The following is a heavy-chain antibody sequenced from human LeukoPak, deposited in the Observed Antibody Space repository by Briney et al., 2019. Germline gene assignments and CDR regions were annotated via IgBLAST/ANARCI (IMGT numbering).Heavy chain of an antibody. CDR1: GGSFTSYS. CDR3: AAGGAYEFRDDY. CDR2: IIPIYGRA. J-gene: IGHJ4*02. D-gene: IGHD3-3*01. Sequence: SVKVSCKASGGSFTSYSISWVRQAPGQGLEWMGKIIPIYGRANYGQKFQGRVTITADELTTTSYMELSSLTAEDMAVYYCAAGGAYEFRDDYWGQGTLVTVSS. V-gene: IGHV1-69*13.